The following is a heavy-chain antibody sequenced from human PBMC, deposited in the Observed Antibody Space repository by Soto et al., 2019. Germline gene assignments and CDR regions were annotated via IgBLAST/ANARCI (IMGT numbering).Heavy chain of an antibody. J-gene: IGHJ4*02. Sequence: EEQLVESGGGLVQPGGSLRLSCAASGFTFSDYWMSWVRQAPGKGLEWVANIKKDGSEKYYVDSVKGRFTISRDNAKNSLYLQMNSLRAEDTAVYYCARRGSTWFAFSYWGQGTLVTVSP. CDR3: ARRGSTWFAFSY. CDR2: IKKDGSEK. CDR1: GFTFSDYW. V-gene: IGHV3-7*01. D-gene: IGHD6-13*01.